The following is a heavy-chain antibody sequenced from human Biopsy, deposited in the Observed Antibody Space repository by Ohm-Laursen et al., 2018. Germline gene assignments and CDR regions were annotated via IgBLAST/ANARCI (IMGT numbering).Heavy chain of an antibody. CDR3: ALQSVAQMKNFDY. V-gene: IGHV1-2*02. CDR1: GFSFTGYY. CDR2: ISPKSGGT. D-gene: IGHD6-19*01. Sequence: VASVKASCKASGFSFTGYYIHWVRQAPGQGLEWMGWISPKSGGTNYAQKFQGNITMTKNTSMSTAYMEMSRLRSDDTAVYYCALQSVAQMKNFDYWGQGTLVTVSS. J-gene: IGHJ4*02.